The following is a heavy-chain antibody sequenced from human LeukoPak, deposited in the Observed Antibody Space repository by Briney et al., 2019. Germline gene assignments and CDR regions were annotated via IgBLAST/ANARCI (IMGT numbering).Heavy chain of an antibody. CDR1: DNTLSSDYY. CDR2: IYHSGST. D-gene: IGHD6-13*01. J-gene: IGHJ2*01. CDR3: GRHRVSAAGTNWYFDL. V-gene: IGHV4-38-2*01. Sequence: SETLALTCVVSDNTLSSDYYWGWIRQPPGKGLEWIGSIYHSGSTYYNPSLKSRVTILVHTSKHQFSLKLSSVTAADTAVYYCGRHRVSAAGTNWYFDLWGRSSLVTVSS.